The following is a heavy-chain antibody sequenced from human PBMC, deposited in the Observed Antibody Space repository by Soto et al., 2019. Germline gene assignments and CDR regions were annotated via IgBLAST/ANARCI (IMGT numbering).Heavy chain of an antibody. V-gene: IGHV1-3*01. Sequence: GASVKVSCKASGYTFSSYAMHWVRQAPGQRLEWMGWINAGNGNRKYSQKFQGRVTITRDTSASTAYMELSSLRSEDTAVYYCARDQGVAVNGDYWGQGTLVTVS. CDR3: ARDQGVAVNGDY. CDR2: INAGNGNR. D-gene: IGHD6-19*01. CDR1: GYTFSSYA. J-gene: IGHJ4*02.